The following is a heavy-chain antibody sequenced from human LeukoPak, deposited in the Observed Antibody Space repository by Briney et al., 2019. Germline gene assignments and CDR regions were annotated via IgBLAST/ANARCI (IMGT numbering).Heavy chain of an antibody. CDR3: ARWSGYSGYDLGGPFDY. Sequence: GRSLRLSCAASGFTFSSYGMHWVRQAPGKGLEWVAVIWYDGSNKYYADSVKGRFTISRDNSKNTLYLQMNSLRAEDTAVYYCARWSGYSGYDLGGPFDYWGQGTLVTVSS. J-gene: IGHJ4*02. CDR2: IWYDGSNK. D-gene: IGHD5-12*01. CDR1: GFTFSSYG. V-gene: IGHV3-33*08.